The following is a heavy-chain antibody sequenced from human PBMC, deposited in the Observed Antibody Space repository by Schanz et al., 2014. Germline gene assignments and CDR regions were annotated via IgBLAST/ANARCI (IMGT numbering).Heavy chain of an antibody. J-gene: IGHJ4*02. CDR2: ISGSGAST. V-gene: IGHV3-23*04. CDR3: AKDQGSYGSGSYSYFDY. D-gene: IGHD3-10*01. CDR1: GVTFSSYA. Sequence: EVRLVESGGGLVQPGGSLRLSCVASGVTFSSYAMSWVRQASGKGLEWVSAISGSGASTYYADSVKGRFTISRDNSKNTLYLQMNSLRAEDTAVYYCAKDQGSYGSGSYSYFDYWGQGTLATVSS.